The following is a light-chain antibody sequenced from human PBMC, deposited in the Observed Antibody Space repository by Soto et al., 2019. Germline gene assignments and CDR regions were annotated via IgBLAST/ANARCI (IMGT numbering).Light chain of an antibody. V-gene: IGLV2-14*01. CDR2: EVS. J-gene: IGLJ1*01. CDR3: SSYTSSSTIYV. CDR1: SSDVGGYNY. Sequence: QSALTQPASVSGSPGQSITISCTGTSSDVGGYNYVSWYQQHPGKAPKLMIYEVSNRPSEVSNRFSGSKSGNTASLTISGLQAEDEADYYCSSYTSSSTIYVFGTGTKVTVL.